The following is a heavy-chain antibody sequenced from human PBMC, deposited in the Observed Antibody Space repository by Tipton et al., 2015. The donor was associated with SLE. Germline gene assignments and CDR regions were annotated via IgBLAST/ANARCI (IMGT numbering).Heavy chain of an antibody. J-gene: IGHJ6*03. CDR2: IYYSGST. CDR1: GGSISSYY. Sequence: LVQPSETLSLTCTVSGGSISSYYWSWIRLPPGKGLEWIGYIYYSGSTNYNPSLKSRVTISVDTSKNQFSLKLSSVTAADTAVYYCARAQTPTLYYMDVWGKGTTVTVSS. CDR3: ARAQTPTLYYMDV. V-gene: IGHV4-59*01.